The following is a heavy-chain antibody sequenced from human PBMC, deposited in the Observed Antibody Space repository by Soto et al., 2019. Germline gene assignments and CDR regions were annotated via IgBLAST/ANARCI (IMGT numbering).Heavy chain of an antibody. D-gene: IGHD2-2*01. CDR1: GFTFSSYA. Sequence: LRLSCAASGFTFSSYAMSWVRQAPGKGLEWVSAISGSGGSTYYADSVKGRFTISRDNSKNTLYLQMNSLRAEDTAVYYCARGVLWDCSSTSCHNWFDPWGQGTLVTVSS. J-gene: IGHJ5*02. CDR3: ARGVLWDCSSTSCHNWFDP. V-gene: IGHV3-23*01. CDR2: ISGSGGST.